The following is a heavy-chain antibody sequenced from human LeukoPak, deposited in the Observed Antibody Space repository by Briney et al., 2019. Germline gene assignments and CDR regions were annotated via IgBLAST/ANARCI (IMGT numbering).Heavy chain of an antibody. Sequence: SETLSLTCAVYGGSFSGYYWSWIRQPPGKGLEWIGEINHSGSTNYNPSLKSRVTISVDTSKNQFSLKLSSVTAADTAVYYCARGGEWLRYFDYWGQGTLVTVSS. V-gene: IGHV4-34*01. J-gene: IGHJ4*02. CDR1: GGSFSGYY. D-gene: IGHD5-12*01. CDR3: ARGGEWLRYFDY. CDR2: INHSGST.